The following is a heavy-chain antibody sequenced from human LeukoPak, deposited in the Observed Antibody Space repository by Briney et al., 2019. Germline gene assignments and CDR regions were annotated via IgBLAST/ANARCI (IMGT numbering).Heavy chain of an antibody. Sequence: GGSLRLSCATSGFTFDKYFIHWVRQAPGKGLDWVSSISGTSTYIDYADSVKGRFTISRDNAKNSLYLQMNSLRAEDTAVYYCARGNYYGSGSYGNWGQGTLVTVSS. J-gene: IGHJ4*02. CDR1: GFTFDKYF. CDR2: ISGTSTYI. CDR3: ARGNYYGSGSYGN. D-gene: IGHD3-10*01. V-gene: IGHV3-21*01.